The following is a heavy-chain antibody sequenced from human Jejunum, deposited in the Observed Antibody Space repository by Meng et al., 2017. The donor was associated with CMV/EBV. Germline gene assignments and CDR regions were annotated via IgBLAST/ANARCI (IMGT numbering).Heavy chain of an antibody. J-gene: IGHJ4*02. CDR2: INSDGSST. Sequence: GFTFRRYWMHWVRQVPGKGLVWVSRINSDGSSTSYADSVKGRFTISRDNAKSTLYLQMDSLRAEDTAVYYCARVGGGYANYYFDFWGQGTLVTVSS. CDR3: ARVGGGYANYYFDF. CDR1: GFTFRRYW. V-gene: IGHV3-74*01. D-gene: IGHD5-12*01.